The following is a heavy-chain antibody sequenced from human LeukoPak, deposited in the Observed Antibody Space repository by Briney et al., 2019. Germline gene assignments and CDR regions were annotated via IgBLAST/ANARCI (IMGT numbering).Heavy chain of an antibody. CDR1: GCTFSSYA. V-gene: IGHV1-69*04. D-gene: IGHD3-22*01. CDR2: INPDRGIA. J-gene: IGHJ4*02. CDR3: AGFAEDYDIDY. Sequence: ASVKVSCKASGCTFSSYAISWVRQAPGQGLEWMGRINPDRGIANYAQKFQGRVTITADKSTSTAYMELSRLRSEDTAVYYCAGFAEDYDIDYWGQGSLVTVSS.